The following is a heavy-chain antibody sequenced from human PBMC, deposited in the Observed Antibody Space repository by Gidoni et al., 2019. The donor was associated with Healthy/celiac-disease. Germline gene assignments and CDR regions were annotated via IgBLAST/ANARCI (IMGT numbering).Heavy chain of an antibody. Sequence: QLQLQESGPGLVKPSETLSLTCTVPGGSISSSSYYWGWNRPPPGKGLEWIGSIYYSGSTYYNPSLKSRVTIPVDTSKNQFSLKLSSVTAADTAVYYCSYYYGSGSAYYWGQGTLVTVSS. V-gene: IGHV4-39*01. CDR2: IYYSGST. CDR1: GGSISSSSYY. CDR3: SYYYGSGSAYY. J-gene: IGHJ4*02. D-gene: IGHD3-10*01.